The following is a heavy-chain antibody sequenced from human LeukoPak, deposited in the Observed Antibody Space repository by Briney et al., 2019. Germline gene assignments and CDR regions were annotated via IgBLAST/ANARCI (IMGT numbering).Heavy chain of an antibody. CDR2: INGDRRTT. CDR1: GFIFSTYT. J-gene: IGHJ5*02. Sequence: GGSLRLSCSASGFIFSTYTMYWVRQAPGKGLEFVSVINGDRRTTYYADSVKGRFTISRDNSKNTLYLQMNSLRAEDTAVYYCVGDQVGNVGWLTWGQGTRVTVSS. D-gene: IGHD4-23*01. CDR3: VGDQVGNVGWLT. V-gene: IGHV3-64D*06.